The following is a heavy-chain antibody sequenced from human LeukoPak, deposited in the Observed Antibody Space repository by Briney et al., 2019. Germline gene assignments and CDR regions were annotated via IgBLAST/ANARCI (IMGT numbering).Heavy chain of an antibody. CDR3: AKGVRGVIAYYFDY. D-gene: IGHD3-10*01. CDR1: GFTFSSYV. Sequence: GGSLRLSCAASGFTFSSYVMHWVRQAPGKGLEWVAVISSDGSDKYYADSGRGRFTISRDNSKNQLYLQMNSLRAEDTAVYYCAKGVRGVIAYYFDYWGQGTLVTVSS. V-gene: IGHV3-30*18. CDR2: ISSDGSDK. J-gene: IGHJ4*02.